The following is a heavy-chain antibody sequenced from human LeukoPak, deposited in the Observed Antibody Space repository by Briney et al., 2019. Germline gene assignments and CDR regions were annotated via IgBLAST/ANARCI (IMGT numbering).Heavy chain of an antibody. CDR2: IYHSGST. CDR3: ARHYYAPGAFDI. CDR1: GYSISSGYC. J-gene: IGHJ3*02. D-gene: IGHD2-2*01. V-gene: IGHV4-38-2*01. Sequence: SETLSLTCAVSGYSISSGYCWGCVRQPPGKGLEWIGSIYHSGSTYYNASLKSRVTISVDTSKNQFSLELRSVTAADTAVYYCARHYYAPGAFDIWGQGTMVTVSS.